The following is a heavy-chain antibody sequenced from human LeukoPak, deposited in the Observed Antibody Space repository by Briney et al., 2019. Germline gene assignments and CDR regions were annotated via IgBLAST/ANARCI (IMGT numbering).Heavy chain of an antibody. J-gene: IGHJ6*03. CDR3: TRVEETATTAAIIRKYSYYYYYMDV. Sequence: GGSLRLSCAASGFTFSTCRMSWVRQAPGKGLEWVANIKQDGSEKHYVDSVKGRFTISRDNAKNSLYLQMSSLRAEDTAVYYCTRVEETATTAAIIRKYSYYYYYMDVWGKGNTVTVSS. D-gene: IGHD4-11*01. CDR2: IKQDGSEK. CDR1: GFTFSTCR. V-gene: IGHV3-7*01.